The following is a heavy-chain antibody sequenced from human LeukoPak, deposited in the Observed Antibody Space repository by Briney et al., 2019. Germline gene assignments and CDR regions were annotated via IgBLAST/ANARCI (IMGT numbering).Heavy chain of an antibody. CDR3: ARDIGWIDY. Sequence: SQTLSLTCTVSGGSISSGSYYWSWIRQPAGKGLEWIGRIYTSGSINYNPSLKSRVTISGDMSKNQFSLKLSSVTAADTAVYCCARDIGWIDYWGQGTLVTVSS. CDR2: IYTSGSI. D-gene: IGHD6-19*01. J-gene: IGHJ4*02. CDR1: GGSISSGSYY. V-gene: IGHV4-61*02.